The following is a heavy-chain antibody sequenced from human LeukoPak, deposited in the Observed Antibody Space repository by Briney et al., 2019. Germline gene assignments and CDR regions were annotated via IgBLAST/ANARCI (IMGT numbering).Heavy chain of an antibody. J-gene: IGHJ6*02. Sequence: GASVKVSCKASGGTFSSYAISWVRQAPGQGLEWMGGIIPIFGTANYAQKFQGRVTITADESTSTAYMELSSLRSEDTAVYYCARDLEYSSSESYYYYGMDVWGQGTTVTVSS. CDR2: IIPIFGTA. CDR3: ARDLEYSSSESYYYYGMDV. CDR1: GGTFSSYA. D-gene: IGHD6-6*01. V-gene: IGHV1-69*13.